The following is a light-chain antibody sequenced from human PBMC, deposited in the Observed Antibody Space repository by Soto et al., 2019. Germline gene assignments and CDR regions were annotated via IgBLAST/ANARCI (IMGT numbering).Light chain of an antibody. CDR2: DAS. J-gene: IGKJ1*01. V-gene: IGKV3-11*01. CDR1: QSVSSY. Sequence: EIVLTQSPATLSLSPGERATLSCRASQSVSSYLAWYQQKPGQAPRLLIYDASNRATGIPVRFSGSGSGTDFTLTISSLEPEEFAVYYCQQRSHWPQTFGQGTKVEIK. CDR3: QQRSHWPQT.